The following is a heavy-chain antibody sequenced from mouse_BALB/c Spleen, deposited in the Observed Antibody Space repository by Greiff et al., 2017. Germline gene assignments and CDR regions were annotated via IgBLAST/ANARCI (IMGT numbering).Heavy chain of an antibody. CDR2: IDPANGNT. V-gene: IGHV14-3*02. D-gene: IGHD1-1*01. CDR1: GFNIKDTY. J-gene: IGHJ2*01. CDR3: ARTVVEYYFDY. Sequence: VQLKQSGAELVKPGASVKLSCTASGFNIKDTYMHWVKQRPEQGLEWIGRIDPANGNTKYDPKFQGKATITADTSSNTAYLQLSSLTSEDTAVYYCARTVVEYYFDYWSQGTTLTVSS.